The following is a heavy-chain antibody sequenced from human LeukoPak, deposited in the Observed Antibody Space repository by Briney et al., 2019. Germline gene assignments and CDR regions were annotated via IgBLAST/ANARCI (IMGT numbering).Heavy chain of an antibody. CDR3: ARDDGYNYLYFDY. V-gene: IGHV3-7*01. J-gene: IGHJ4*02. Sequence: GGSLRLSCAASGFSLSSYWMTWVRQAPGKGLEWVANIKQDGSEKNYVDSVKGRFTISRDNAKNSLYLQMNSLRAEDTAVYYCARDDGYNYLYFDYWGQGTLVTVSS. CDR2: IKQDGSEK. D-gene: IGHD5-24*01. CDR1: GFSLSSYW.